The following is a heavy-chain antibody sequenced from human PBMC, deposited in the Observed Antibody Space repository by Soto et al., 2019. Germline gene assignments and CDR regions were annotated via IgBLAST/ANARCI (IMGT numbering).Heavy chain of an antibody. Sequence: QVQLQESGPGLVKPSETLSLTCTVSGGSISGYFWSWVRQSPGTGLEWIGYIYYSGSTKYNPSLTSRVAISVDTSKNQFSLNVNSVTAADTAVYYCTRHVATGFTFDLWGRGALVTVSS. V-gene: IGHV4-59*08. D-gene: IGHD2-21*01. CDR3: TRHVATGFTFDL. J-gene: IGHJ2*01. CDR2: IYYSGST. CDR1: GGSISGYF.